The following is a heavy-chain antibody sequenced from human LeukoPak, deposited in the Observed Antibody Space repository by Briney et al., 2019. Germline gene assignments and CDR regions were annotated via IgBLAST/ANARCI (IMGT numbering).Heavy chain of an antibody. J-gene: IGHJ3*02. CDR3: AREKGVARSSGWHAFDI. CDR2: VSARGENT. Sequence: SGGSLRLSCAASGFTFSSHAMSWARQAPGKGLEWVSAVSARGENTYYADSVKGRFTISRDNSRNTLYLQMNSLRAEDTAVYFCAREKGVARSSGWHAFDIWGQGALVTVS. CDR1: GFTFSSHA. D-gene: IGHD6-19*01. V-gene: IGHV3-23*01.